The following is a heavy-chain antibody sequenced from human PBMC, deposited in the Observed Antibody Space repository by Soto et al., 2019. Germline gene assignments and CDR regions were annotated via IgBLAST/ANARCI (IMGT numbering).Heavy chain of an antibody. V-gene: IGHV1-46*01. CDR1: GYTFTSYY. CDR3: ARDIHSYSRRLGRDR. D-gene: IGHD4-4*01. Sequence: AAVKVSCKASGYTFTSYYMHWVRQAPGQGLEWMGIINPSGGSTSYAQKFQGRVTMTRDTSTSTVYRELSSLRSEDTAVYYCARDIHSYSRRLGRDRWGQGTRVTV. J-gene: IGHJ5*02. CDR2: INPSGGST.